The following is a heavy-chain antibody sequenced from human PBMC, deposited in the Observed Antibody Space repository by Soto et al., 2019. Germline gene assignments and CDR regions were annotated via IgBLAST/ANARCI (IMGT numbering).Heavy chain of an antibody. Sequence: GGSLRLSCAGTESTFNTYNIAWVRQAPGKGLEWVSYISSSSRPIYYADSVKGRFTISRDSVTNSVYLQMSSLRVEDTAVYYCAKVSSQQYRGPPYWYYYYMDVWGQGTTVTVSS. D-gene: IGHD2-8*02. J-gene: IGHJ6*03. V-gene: IGHV3-48*01. CDR2: ISSSSRPI. CDR3: AKVSSQQYRGPPYWYYYYMDV. CDR1: ESTFNTYN.